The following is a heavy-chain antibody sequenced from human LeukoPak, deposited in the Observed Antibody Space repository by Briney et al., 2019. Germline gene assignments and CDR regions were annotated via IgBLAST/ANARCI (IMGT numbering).Heavy chain of an antibody. V-gene: IGHV3-7*01. D-gene: IGHD1-14*01. CDR1: GFTFRNYW. CDR3: ARIDSRRTFDI. CDR2: INEDGNKK. Sequence: GGSLRLSCAVSGFTFRNYWMSWVRQAPGKGLEWVANINEDGNKKYYADSVKGRFTISRDNAKNSLSLQMNNLRFEGTAVYYCARIDSRRTFDIWGQGTMVTVST. J-gene: IGHJ3*02.